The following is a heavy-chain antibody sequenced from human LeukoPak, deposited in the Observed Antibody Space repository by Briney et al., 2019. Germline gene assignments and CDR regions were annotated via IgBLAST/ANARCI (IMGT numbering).Heavy chain of an antibody. CDR1: GGSFSGYY. D-gene: IGHD6-13*01. CDR3: ARETTGAGTARPFDY. Sequence: SETLSLTCAVYGGSFSGYYWSWIRQPPGKGLEWMGEINHSGSTNYTPSLKSRVTISVDTSKNQFSLKLSSVTTADTAVYYCARETTGAGTARPFDYWGQGTLVTVSS. CDR2: INHSGST. J-gene: IGHJ4*02. V-gene: IGHV4-34*01.